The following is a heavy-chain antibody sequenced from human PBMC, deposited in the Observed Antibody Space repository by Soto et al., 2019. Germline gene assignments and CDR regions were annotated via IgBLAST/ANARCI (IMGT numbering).Heavy chain of an antibody. V-gene: IGHV3-73*01. J-gene: IGHJ6*02. CDR3: TRYYYDSSRHDHYDGMAV. CDR1: GFTFSGSA. Sequence: GGSLRLSCAASGFTFSGSAMHWVRQASGKGLEWVGRIRSKANSYATAYAASVKGRFTISRDDSKNTAYLQMNSLKTEDTAVYYCTRYYYDSSRHDHYDGMAVWGQGSTVTVSS. D-gene: IGHD3-22*01. CDR2: IRSKANSYAT.